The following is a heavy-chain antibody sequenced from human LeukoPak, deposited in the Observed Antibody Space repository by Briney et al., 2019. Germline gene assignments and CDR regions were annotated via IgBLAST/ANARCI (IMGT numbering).Heavy chain of an antibody. CDR1: GGPISSGDYY. Sequence: TSETLSLTCTVSGGPISSGDYYWSWIRQPPGKGLEWIGYIYYSGSTYYNPSLKSRVTISVDTSKNQFSLKLSSVTAADTAVYYCARDSGVYCSSTSCYGLDPWGQGTLVTVSS. D-gene: IGHD2-2*01. CDR3: ARDSGVYCSSTSCYGLDP. CDR2: IYYSGST. V-gene: IGHV4-30-4*08. J-gene: IGHJ5*02.